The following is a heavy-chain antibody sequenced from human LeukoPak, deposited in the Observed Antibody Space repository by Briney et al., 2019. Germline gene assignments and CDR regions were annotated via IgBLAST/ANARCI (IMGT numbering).Heavy chain of an antibody. V-gene: IGHV3-9*01. Sequence: PGGSLRLSCAASGFTFDDYAMHWVRQAPGKGLEWVSGISWNSGSIGYADSVKGRFTISRDNAKNSLYLQMNSLRAEDTAVYYCAKDLMVRGVIITWPYFDYWGQGTLVTVSS. CDR1: GFTFDDYA. D-gene: IGHD3-10*01. CDR2: ISWNSGSI. CDR3: AKDLMVRGVIITWPYFDY. J-gene: IGHJ4*02.